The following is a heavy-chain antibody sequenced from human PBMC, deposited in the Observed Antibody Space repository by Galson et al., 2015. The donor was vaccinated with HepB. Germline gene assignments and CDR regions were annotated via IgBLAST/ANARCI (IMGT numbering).Heavy chain of an antibody. CDR2: IDPTSSYT. Sequence: SLRLSCAASGFTFYDYYMTWIRHAPGKGLEWLSCIDPTSSYTNYADSVTGRFTISRGNVKNSLYLQMNNLRADDTALYYCARSLYGDYFDFWGQGTLVTVSS. J-gene: IGHJ4*02. CDR1: GFTFYDYY. D-gene: IGHD4-17*01. V-gene: IGHV3-11*06. CDR3: ARSLYGDYFDF.